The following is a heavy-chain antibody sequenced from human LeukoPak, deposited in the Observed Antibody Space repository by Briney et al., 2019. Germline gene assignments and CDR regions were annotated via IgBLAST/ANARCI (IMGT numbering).Heavy chain of an antibody. V-gene: IGHV3-30*04. CDR3: AKVLRLHSPPYYFDY. CDR2: ISFAGDIY. J-gene: IGHJ4*02. CDR1: GFTFTSYA. D-gene: IGHD2-21*01. Sequence: GGSLRLSCAASGFTFTSYAMHWVRQAPGKGLEWVAVISFAGDIYYYADSVKGRFTISRDNSKNTLYLQMNSLRAEDTAVYYCAKVLRLHSPPYYFDYWGQGTLVTVSS.